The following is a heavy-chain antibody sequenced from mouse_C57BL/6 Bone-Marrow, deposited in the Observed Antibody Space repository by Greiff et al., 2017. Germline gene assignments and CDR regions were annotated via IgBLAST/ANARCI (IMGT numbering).Heavy chain of an antibody. V-gene: IGHV1-5*01. CDR3: TKGYYAYDEAMDY. CDR2: IYPGNSDT. J-gene: IGHJ4*01. Sequence: EVQLQQSGTVLARPGASVKMSCKTSGYTFTSYWMHWVKQRPGQGLEWTGAIYPGNSDTSYNQKLKGKAKLTAVTSASTAYMELSSLTKEDSAVYYCTKGYYAYDEAMDYWGQGTSVTVSS. D-gene: IGHD2-3*01. CDR1: GYTFTSYW.